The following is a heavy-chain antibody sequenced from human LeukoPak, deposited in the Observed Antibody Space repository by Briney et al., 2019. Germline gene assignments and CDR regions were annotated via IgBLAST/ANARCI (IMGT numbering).Heavy chain of an antibody. CDR1: GFTFSNYA. CDR2: ISGSGDST. Sequence: GGSLRLSCAASGFTFSNYAMRWVRQAPGKGLEWVSGISGSGDSTYYADSVKGRFTISRDNSKSTLYLQMNSLRAEDTAVYYCAKHPLIVVVITLVDYWGQGTLVTISS. J-gene: IGHJ4*02. D-gene: IGHD3-22*01. CDR3: AKHPLIVVVITLVDY. V-gene: IGHV3-23*01.